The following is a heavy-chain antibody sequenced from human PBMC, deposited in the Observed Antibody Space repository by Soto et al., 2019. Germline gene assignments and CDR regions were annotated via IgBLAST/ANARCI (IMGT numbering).Heavy chain of an antibody. CDR2: IYSSGNT. D-gene: IGHD3-16*01. CDR1: GFTVSSNY. V-gene: IGHV3-53*02. CDR3: ARVSSPFGY. J-gene: IGHJ4*02. Sequence: VQLVETGGGLIQPGGSLRLSCAVSGFTVSSNYMSWVRQAPGKGLEWVSVIYSSGNTYYADSVKARFNVSRDKSKNTVYLQMNSLRAEDTAMYYCARVSSPFGYWGQGTLVTVSS.